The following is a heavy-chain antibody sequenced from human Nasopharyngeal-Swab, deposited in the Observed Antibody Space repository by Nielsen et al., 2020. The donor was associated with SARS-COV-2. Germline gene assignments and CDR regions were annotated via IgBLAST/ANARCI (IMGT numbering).Heavy chain of an antibody. Sequence: GESLKISCAASGFTFSSYEMNWVRQAPGKGLEWVSLISGDGGSTYYADSVKGRFTISRDNSKNSLYLQMNSLRTEDTALYYCAKDFPQYYYYYGMDVWGQGTTVTVSS. CDR1: GFTFSSYE. V-gene: IGHV3-43*02. CDR2: ISGDGGST. CDR3: AKDFPQYYYYYGMDV. J-gene: IGHJ6*02.